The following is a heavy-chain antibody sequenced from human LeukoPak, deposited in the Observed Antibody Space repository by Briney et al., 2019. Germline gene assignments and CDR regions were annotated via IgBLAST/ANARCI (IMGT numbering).Heavy chain of an antibody. CDR3: AMGGYNSGWPDY. V-gene: IGHV3-53*01. J-gene: IGHJ4*02. CDR1: GFTVSDNY. CDR2: TYTGGRT. D-gene: IGHD6-19*01. Sequence: GGSLRLSCTASGFTVSDNYMSWVRQAPGTGLEWVSVTYTGGRTYYADSVKGRFTVSRDNSKKMLFLQMNSLRVEDTAVYYCAMGGYNSGWPDYWGQGTLVTVSS.